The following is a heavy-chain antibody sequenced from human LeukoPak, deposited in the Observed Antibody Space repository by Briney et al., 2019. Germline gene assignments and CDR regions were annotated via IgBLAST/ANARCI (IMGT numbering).Heavy chain of an antibody. Sequence: GGSLRLSCAASGFTFSSYSMNWVRQAPGKGLEWVSLISSSTSYIYYADSVKGRFTISRDNAKNSLYLQMNSLRGEDTAVYYCARDREVYGELDDCSQGTLVTVSS. V-gene: IGHV3-21*01. J-gene: IGHJ4*02. CDR2: ISSSTSYI. CDR3: ARDREVYGELDD. CDR1: GFTFSSYS. D-gene: IGHD4-17*01.